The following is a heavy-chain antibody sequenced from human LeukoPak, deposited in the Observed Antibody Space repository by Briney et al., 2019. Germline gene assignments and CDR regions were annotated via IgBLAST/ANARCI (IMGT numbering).Heavy chain of an antibody. D-gene: IGHD6-13*01. CDR1: GFTFSSYG. V-gene: IGHV3-30*02. Sequence: GGSLRLSCAASGFTFSSYGMHWVRQAPGKGLEWVAFIRYDGSNKYYADSVKGRFTISRDNSKNTLYLQMNNLRAEDTAVYYCARASIAAAGGFDYWGQGTLVTVSS. J-gene: IGHJ4*02. CDR2: IRYDGSNK. CDR3: ARASIAAAGGFDY.